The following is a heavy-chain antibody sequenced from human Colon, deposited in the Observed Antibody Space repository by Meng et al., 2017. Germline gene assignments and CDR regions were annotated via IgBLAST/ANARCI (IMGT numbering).Heavy chain of an antibody. CDR3: ATTGSRSSGA. V-gene: IGHV3-11*01. CDR1: GFIFSDHY. J-gene: IGHJ4*02. D-gene: IGHD3-22*01. Sequence: QVQVVGLGGGVVKPGGSLTLSCAASGFIFSDHYMAWIRQTPGKGLEWVSYISPTGSIAYYADSFNGRLTISRDNAKNSVYLQMNSLRAEDTAVYYCATTGSRSSGAWGQGTLVTVSS. CDR2: ISPTGSIA.